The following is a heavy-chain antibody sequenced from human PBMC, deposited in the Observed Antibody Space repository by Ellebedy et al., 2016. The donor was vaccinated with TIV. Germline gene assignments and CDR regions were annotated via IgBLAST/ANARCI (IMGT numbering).Heavy chain of an antibody. CDR2: FDPEDGET. D-gene: IGHD3-10*01. V-gene: IGHV1-24*01. J-gene: IGHJ6*02. CDR1: GYTLTELS. CDR3: ATDRSGSYYIGDYYYGMDV. Sequence: ASVKVSCXVSGYTLTELSMHWVRQAPGKGLEWMGGFDPEDGETIYAQKFQGRVTMTEDTSTDTAYMELSSLRSEDTAVYYCATDRSGSYYIGDYYYGMDVWGQGTTVTVSS.